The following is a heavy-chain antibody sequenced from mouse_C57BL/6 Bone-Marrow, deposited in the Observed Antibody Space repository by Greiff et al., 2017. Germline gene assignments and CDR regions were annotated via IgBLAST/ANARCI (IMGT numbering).Heavy chain of an antibody. J-gene: IGHJ4*01. CDR1: GYTFTSYG. V-gene: IGHV1-81*01. CDR2: IYPRSGNT. CDR3: ARGGLDYYYAMDY. Sequence: VQLKESGAELARPGASVKLSCKASGYTFTSYGISWVKQRTGQGLEWIGEIYPRSGNTYYNEKFKGKATLTADKSSSTAYMELRSLTSEDSAVYFCARGGLDYYYAMDYWGQGTSVTVSS.